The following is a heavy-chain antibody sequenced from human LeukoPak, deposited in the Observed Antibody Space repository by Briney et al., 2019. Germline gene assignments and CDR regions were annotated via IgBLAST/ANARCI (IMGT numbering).Heavy chain of an antibody. D-gene: IGHD4-17*01. J-gene: IGHJ5*02. CDR1: GDTFSSYA. CDR3: ASTVTTGAGWFDP. CDR2: IIPILGIA. V-gene: IGHV1-69*04. Sequence: SVKVSCKASGDTFSSYAISWVRPAPGQGLEWMGRIIPILGIANYAQKFQGRVTITADKSTSTAYMELSSLRSEDAAVYYCASTVTTGAGWFDPWGQGTLVTVSS.